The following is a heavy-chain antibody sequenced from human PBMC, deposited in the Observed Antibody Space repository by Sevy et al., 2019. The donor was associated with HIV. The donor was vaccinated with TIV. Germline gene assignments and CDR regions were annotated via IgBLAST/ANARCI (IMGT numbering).Heavy chain of an antibody. V-gene: IGHV3-13*01. CDR1: GFTLSNYE. CDR3: VREGHESSGRGTFEI. J-gene: IGHJ3*02. D-gene: IGHD3-22*01. CDR2: IGPAGDT. Sequence: GGSLRLSCTASGFTLSNYEVHWVRQSTEKGLEWVSAIGPAGDTFYPVSVKGRFTISREKAKKSFYHQMNNLRAGDTAVYYSVREGHESSGRGTFEIWGQGTMVTVSS.